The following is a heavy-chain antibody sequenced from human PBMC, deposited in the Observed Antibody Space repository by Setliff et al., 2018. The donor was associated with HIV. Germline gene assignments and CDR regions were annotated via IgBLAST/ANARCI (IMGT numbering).Heavy chain of an antibody. CDR1: GGSISSYY. Sequence: SETLSLTCTVSGGSISSYYWGWIRQPPGKGLEWIGSIYYRGSTYYNPSLKSRVTISVDTSKNQFSLKLSSVTAADTAVYYCARHSGVASPNWFDPWGQGTLVTVSS. V-gene: IGHV4-39*01. CDR2: IYYRGST. J-gene: IGHJ5*02. CDR3: ARHSGVASPNWFDP. D-gene: IGHD3-10*01.